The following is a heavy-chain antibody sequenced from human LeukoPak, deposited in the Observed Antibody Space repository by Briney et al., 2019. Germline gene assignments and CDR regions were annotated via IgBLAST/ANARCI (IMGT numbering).Heavy chain of an antibody. D-gene: IGHD3-22*01. J-gene: IGHJ4*02. V-gene: IGHV3-23*01. CDR3: AKGRRGYEKIFDY. CDR1: GFTFSNYA. Sequence: GGSLRLSCAASGFTFSNYAMTWVRQAPGKGLEWVSAIGGSGGTTYYADSVKGRFTISRDNSKNTLYLQMNSLRADDTALYYCAKGRRGYEKIFDYWGQGTLVTVSS. CDR2: IGGSGGTT.